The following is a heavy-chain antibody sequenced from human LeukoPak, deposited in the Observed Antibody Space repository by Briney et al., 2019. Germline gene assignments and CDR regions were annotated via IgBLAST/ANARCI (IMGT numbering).Heavy chain of an antibody. V-gene: IGHV3-21*01. CDR3: ARGGQLWPIYFDY. J-gene: IGHJ4*02. D-gene: IGHD5-18*01. CDR1: GFTFRTSG. CDR2: ISSSSSYI. Sequence: GGSLRLSCAASGFTFRTSGMNWVRQAPGKGLEWVSSISSSSSYIYYADSVKGRFTISRDNAKNSLYLQMNSLRAEDTAVYYCARGGQLWPIYFDYWGQGTLVTVSS.